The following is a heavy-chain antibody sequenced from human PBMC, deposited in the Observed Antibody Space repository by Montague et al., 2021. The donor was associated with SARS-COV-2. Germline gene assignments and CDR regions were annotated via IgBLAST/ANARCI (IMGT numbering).Heavy chain of an antibody. D-gene: IGHD3-22*01. CDR3: ARVRESSGHDY. Sequence: TLSLTCTVSGGSISSDDYYWSWIRQPPGKGLEWIGYIFYSGSAYYSPSLESRSTISIDTSKNQFSLRLTSVTAADTAVYYCARVRESSGHDYWGQGTLVTVSS. V-gene: IGHV4-30-4*08. J-gene: IGHJ4*02. CDR2: IFYSGSA. CDR1: GGSISSDDYY.